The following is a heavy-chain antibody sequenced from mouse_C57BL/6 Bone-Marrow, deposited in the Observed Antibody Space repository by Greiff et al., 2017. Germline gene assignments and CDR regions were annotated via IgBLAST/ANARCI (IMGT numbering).Heavy chain of an antibody. V-gene: IGHV5-17*01. CDR2: ISSGSSTI. CDR1: GFTFSDYG. Sequence: EVQGVESGGGLVKPGGSLKLSCAASGFTFSDYGMHWVRQAPEKGLAWVAYISSGSSTIYYADTVKGRFTISRDNAKNTLFLQMTSLRSEDTAMYYCASWFAYWGQGTLVTVSA. J-gene: IGHJ3*01. CDR3: ASWFAY.